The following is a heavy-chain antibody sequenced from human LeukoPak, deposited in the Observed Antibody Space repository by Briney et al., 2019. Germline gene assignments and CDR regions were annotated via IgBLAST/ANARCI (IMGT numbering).Heavy chain of an antibody. CDR2: IHYTGST. J-gene: IGHJ6*03. Sequence: PSETLSLTCTVSGGSISSTSYYWGWIRQPPGNGLAWIASIHYTGSTYYNPSLKSRVTISVDTSKNQFSLKLSSVTAADTAVYYCARQARFGELFYYYYYMDVWGKGTTVTISS. CDR1: GGSISSTSYY. D-gene: IGHD3-10*01. V-gene: IGHV4-39*01. CDR3: ARQARFGELFYYYYYMDV.